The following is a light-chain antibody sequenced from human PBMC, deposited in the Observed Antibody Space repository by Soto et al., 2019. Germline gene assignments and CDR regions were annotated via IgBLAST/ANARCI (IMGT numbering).Light chain of an antibody. CDR3: QQYNNWPPYT. V-gene: IGKV3-15*01. CDR2: GAS. CDR1: QYISSN. Sequence: ETVMTQSPVTLSVSPGARVTISCRASQYISSNLAWYQQKPGQAPRLLIYGASTRATGFPARFSGSWSGTEFTLTITGLQSEDFAVYYCQQYNNWPPYTFGQGTKLEIK. J-gene: IGKJ2*01.